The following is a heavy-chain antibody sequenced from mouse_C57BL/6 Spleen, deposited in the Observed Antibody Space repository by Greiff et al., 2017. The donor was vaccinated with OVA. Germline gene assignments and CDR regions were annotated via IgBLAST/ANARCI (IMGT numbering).Heavy chain of an antibody. J-gene: IGHJ4*01. Sequence: DVKLVESGGGLVQPGGSLSLSCAASGFTFTDYYMSWVRQPPGKALEWLGFIRNKANGYTTEYSASVKGRFTISRDNSQSILYLQMNALRAEDSATYYCARSLYYRDAMDYWGQGTSVTVSS. CDR3: ARSLYYRDAMDY. CDR2: IRNKANGYTT. D-gene: IGHD2-14*01. CDR1: GFTFTDYY. V-gene: IGHV7-3*01.